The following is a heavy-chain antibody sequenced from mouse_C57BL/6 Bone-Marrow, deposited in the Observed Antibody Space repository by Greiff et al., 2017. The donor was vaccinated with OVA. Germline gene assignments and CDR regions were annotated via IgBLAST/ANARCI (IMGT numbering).Heavy chain of an antibody. J-gene: IGHJ3*01. CDR2: ISSGGSYT. CDR3: ARLGPSWFAY. V-gene: IGHV5-6*02. CDR1: GFTFSSYG. Sequence: EVMLVESGGDLVKPGGSLKLSCAASGFTFSSYGMSWVRQTPDKRLEWVATISSGGSYTYYPDSVKGRFTISRDNAKNTLYLQMSSLKSEDTAMYYCARLGPSWFAYWGQGTLVTVSA.